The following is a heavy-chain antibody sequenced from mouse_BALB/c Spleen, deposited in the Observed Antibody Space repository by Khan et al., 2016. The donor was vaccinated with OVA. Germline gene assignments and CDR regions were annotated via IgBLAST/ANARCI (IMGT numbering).Heavy chain of an antibody. J-gene: IGHJ4*01. CDR1: GYSITSNYA. V-gene: IGHV3-2*02. D-gene: IGHD1-1*01. CDR3: ARKNYYGYAVDY. CDR2: ICYSGST. Sequence: VQLKQSGPGLVKPSQSLSLTCTVTGYSITSNYAWNWIRQFPGNKLEWMGYICYSGSTSYNPSLKSRISITRDTSKNQFFLQLNSVTTEDTATYYWARKNYYGYAVDYWGQGTSVTVSS.